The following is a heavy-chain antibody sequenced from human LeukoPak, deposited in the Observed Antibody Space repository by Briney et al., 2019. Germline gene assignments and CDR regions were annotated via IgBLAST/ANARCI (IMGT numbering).Heavy chain of an antibody. J-gene: IGHJ4*02. CDR2: INWNGGRT. CDR3: ARDYDYGDYPGY. D-gene: IGHD4-17*01. V-gene: IGHV3-20*04. Sequence: SGSLILSCAASGFMCDDYGMSWVRQAPGKGLEWVSGINWNGGRTGYADSVKGRFTISRDNAKNSLYLQMNSLRAEDTALYYCARDYDYGDYPGYWGQGTLVTVSS. CDR1: GFMCDDYG.